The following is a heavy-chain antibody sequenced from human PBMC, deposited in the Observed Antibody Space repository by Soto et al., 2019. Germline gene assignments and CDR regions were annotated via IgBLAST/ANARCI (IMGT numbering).Heavy chain of an antibody. D-gene: IGHD6-13*01. V-gene: IGHV2-5*02. Sequence: QITLKESGPTLVKPTQSLTLTCTFSGFSLSTSGVGVGWIRQPPGKALEWLALIYWDDDKRYSPSLKSRLTITQDTSKNQVVLTMTNMDPVDTATYYCAQGKEAAAGTGFDYWGQGTLVTVSS. J-gene: IGHJ4*02. CDR1: GFSLSTSGVG. CDR3: AQGKEAAAGTGFDY. CDR2: IYWDDDK.